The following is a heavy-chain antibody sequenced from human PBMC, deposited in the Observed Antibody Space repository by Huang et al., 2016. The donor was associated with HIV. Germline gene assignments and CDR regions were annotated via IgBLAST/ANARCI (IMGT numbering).Heavy chain of an antibody. CDR3: ARDGRSGWYNFDY. D-gene: IGHD6-19*01. V-gene: IGHV3-74*01. Sequence: EVQLVESGGGLVQPGGSLRLSCAASGFTCSTYWMHWVRQAPGKGRVWVSRINRDGSSTTYADAVKGRFTIARDNAKNTLYLQMNSLRAEDTAVYYCARDGRSGWYNFDYWGQGTLVTVSS. CDR2: INRDGSST. CDR1: GFTCSTYW. J-gene: IGHJ4*02.